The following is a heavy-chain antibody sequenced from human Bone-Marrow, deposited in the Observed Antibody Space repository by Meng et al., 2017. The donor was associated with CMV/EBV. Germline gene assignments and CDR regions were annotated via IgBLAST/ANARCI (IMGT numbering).Heavy chain of an antibody. D-gene: IGHD3-3*01. CDR3: ARHRATIFEYYFDY. Sequence: ASVKVSCKASGYTFTSYGISWVRQAPGQGLEWMGWISAYNGNTNYAQKLQGRVTITTDESTSTAYMELSSLRSEDTAVYYCARHRATIFEYYFDYWGQGTLVTVSS. J-gene: IGHJ4*02. V-gene: IGHV1-18*01. CDR2: ISAYNGNT. CDR1: GYTFTSYG.